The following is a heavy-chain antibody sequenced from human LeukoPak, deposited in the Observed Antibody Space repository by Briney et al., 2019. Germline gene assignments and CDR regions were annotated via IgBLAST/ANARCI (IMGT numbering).Heavy chain of an antibody. Sequence: PGGSLRLSCAASGFTFSDYYMDWVRQAPGKGLEWVGRTRNEANSYTIDYAASVKGGFTISREDSKNSLYLQMNSLKTEDTAVYYCARLYGSGTSYNLDYWGQGSLVTVSS. CDR3: ARLYGSGTSYNLDY. D-gene: IGHD3-10*01. J-gene: IGHJ4*02. V-gene: IGHV3-72*01. CDR1: GFTFSDYY. CDR2: TRNEANSYTI.